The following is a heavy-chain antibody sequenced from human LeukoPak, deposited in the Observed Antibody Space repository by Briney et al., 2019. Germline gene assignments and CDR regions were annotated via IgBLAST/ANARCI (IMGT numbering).Heavy chain of an antibody. D-gene: IGHD3-10*01. CDR1: GISFSDYS. CDR2: ISSSSSTI. J-gene: IGHJ4*02. Sequence: GGSLRLSCAASGISFSDYSMNWVRQAPGRGLEWLAYISSSSSTIYYADSVRGRFTVSRDNAKSSLFLQMNSLRAEDTAVYYCARGFPPTTYYSGSGSSDFWGQGTLVTVSS. CDR3: ARGFPPTTYYSGSGSSDF. V-gene: IGHV3-48*04.